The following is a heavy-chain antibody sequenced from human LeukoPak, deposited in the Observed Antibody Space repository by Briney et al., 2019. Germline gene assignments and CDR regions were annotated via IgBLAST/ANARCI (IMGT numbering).Heavy chain of an antibody. CDR1: GGSFSGYY. CDR2: INHSGST. Sequence: PSETLSLTCAVYGGSFSGYYRSWIRQPPGKGLEWIGEINHSGSTNYNPSLKSRVTISVDTSKNQFSLKLSSVTAADTAVYYCARTPNDFWSGYWFDYWGQGTLVTVSS. J-gene: IGHJ4*02. V-gene: IGHV4-34*01. D-gene: IGHD3-3*01. CDR3: ARTPNDFWSGYWFDY.